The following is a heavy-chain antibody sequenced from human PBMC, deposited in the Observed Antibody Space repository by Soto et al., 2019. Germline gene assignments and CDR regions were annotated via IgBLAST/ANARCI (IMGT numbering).Heavy chain of an antibody. J-gene: IGHJ4*02. Sequence: EVQLLESGGGLVQPGGSLRLSCAASGFTFNNYAMTWVRQAPGKGLECVSAISRGGDTTSYADSVKGRFTVYRDGSKNTLYLQMSSLRAEDTAVYYCAKGRGGSGSLTPRVDFWGQGTLVTVSS. D-gene: IGHD3-10*01. V-gene: IGHV3-23*01. CDR1: GFTFNNYA. CDR2: ISRGGDTT. CDR3: AKGRGGSGSLTPRVDF.